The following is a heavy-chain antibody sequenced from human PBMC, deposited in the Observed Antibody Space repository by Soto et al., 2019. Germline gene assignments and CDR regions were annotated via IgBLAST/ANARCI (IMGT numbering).Heavy chain of an antibody. CDR3: ADWGYISGWFYYCWIGLDV. CDR2: IFWDDDK. Sequence: QITLKESGPTLVKPTQTLTLTCTVSGFSLSTRGVGVGWIRQPPGKALEWLALIFWDDDKRYGPSLKSQLTISKDNIKNQMVLTMTDMDHVDTATYFCADWGYISGWFYYCWIGLDVCGQGSTFTVS. CDR1: GFSLSTRGVG. V-gene: IGHV2-5*05. D-gene: IGHD6-13*01. J-gene: IGHJ6*02.